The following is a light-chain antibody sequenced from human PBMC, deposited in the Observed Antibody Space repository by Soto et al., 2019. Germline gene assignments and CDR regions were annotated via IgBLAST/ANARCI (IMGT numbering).Light chain of an antibody. Sequence: QSVLTQPPSASGSPGQSVTISCTGTSSDVGGYKYVSWYRQHPGKAPKLIIHEVNKRPSGVPDRFSGSKSGNTASLTVSGLQADDEGDYYCSSYAGSNNLVFGGGTKLTVL. J-gene: IGLJ2*01. CDR3: SSYAGSNNLV. CDR1: SSDVGGYKY. CDR2: EVN. V-gene: IGLV2-8*01.